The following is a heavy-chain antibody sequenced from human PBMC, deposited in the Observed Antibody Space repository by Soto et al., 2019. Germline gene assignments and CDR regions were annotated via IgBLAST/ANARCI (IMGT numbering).Heavy chain of an antibody. CDR3: AKLWIVVVPAAQANYFDY. Sequence: LSLTCAASGFTFSSYAMSWVRQAPGKGLEWVSAISGSGGSTYYADSVKGRFTISRDNSKNTLYLQMNSLRAEDTAVYYCAKLWIVVVPAAQANYFDYWGQGTLVTVSS. D-gene: IGHD2-2*01. CDR2: ISGSGGST. CDR1: GFTFSSYA. J-gene: IGHJ4*02. V-gene: IGHV3-23*01.